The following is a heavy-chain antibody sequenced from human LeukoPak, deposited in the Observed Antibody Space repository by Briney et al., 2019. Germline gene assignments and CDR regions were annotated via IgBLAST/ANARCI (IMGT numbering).Heavy chain of an antibody. D-gene: IGHD6-19*01. CDR3: AKKAVAGIGGALGY. J-gene: IGHJ4*02. CDR2: INPNSGDT. V-gene: IGHV1-2*02. Sequence: ASVKVSCKASGYTFTGYYMHWVRQAPGQGLEWMGWINPNSGDTNYAQKFQDRVTVTSDTSISTGYMELSRLRSDDTAVYFCAKKAVAGIGGALGYWGQGTPVTVSS. CDR1: GYTFTGYY.